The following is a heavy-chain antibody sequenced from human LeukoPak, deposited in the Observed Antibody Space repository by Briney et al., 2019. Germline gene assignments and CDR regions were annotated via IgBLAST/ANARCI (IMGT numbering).Heavy chain of an antibody. CDR2: INAANGQT. Sequence: ASVKVSCKASGYTFTDYVMHWVRQAPGQGLEWMGWINAANGQTKYSENFEGRVTISRDTSASTVYVELNSLRHEDRAVHYCARGTYGLDSWGQGTLVTVSS. J-gene: IGHJ4*02. CDR3: ARGTYGLDS. D-gene: IGHD3-10*01. CDR1: GYTFTDYV. V-gene: IGHV1-3*01.